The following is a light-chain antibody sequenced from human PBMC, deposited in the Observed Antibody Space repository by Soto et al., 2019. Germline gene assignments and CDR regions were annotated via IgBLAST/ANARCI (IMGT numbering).Light chain of an antibody. Sequence: DFQMTQSPSSCSEPIGDTVTMTSRASQRIRTSLNWYQHKPGKAPKLLIYAASSLESGVPSRFSGSGSGTDFSLSISSLQPEDFATYYCQQSYTTPRTFGQGTKVDNK. V-gene: IGKV1-39*01. CDR2: AAS. CDR3: QQSYTTPRT. J-gene: IGKJ1*01. CDR1: QRIRTS.